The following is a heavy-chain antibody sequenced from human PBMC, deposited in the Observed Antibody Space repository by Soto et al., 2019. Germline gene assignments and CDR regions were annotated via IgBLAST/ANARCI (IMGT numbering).Heavy chain of an antibody. CDR1: GGSISSGDYY. CDR3: AISSYFDWLFPY. Sequence: PSYTLSLTCTVSGGSISSGDYYWSWIRQPPGKGLEWIGYIYYSGSTYYNPSLKSRVTISVDTSKNQFSLKLSSVTAADTAVYYCAISSYFDWLFPYWGQGTLVTVSS. J-gene: IGHJ4*02. V-gene: IGHV4-30-4*01. CDR2: IYYSGST. D-gene: IGHD3-9*01.